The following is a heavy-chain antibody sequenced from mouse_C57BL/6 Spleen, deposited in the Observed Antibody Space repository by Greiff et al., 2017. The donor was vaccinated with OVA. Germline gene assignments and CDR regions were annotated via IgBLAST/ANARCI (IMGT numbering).Heavy chain of an antibody. V-gene: IGHV1-64*01. CDR2: IHPNSGST. CDR1: GYTFTSYW. Sequence: QVHVKQPGAELVKPGASVKLSCKASGYTFTSYWMHWVKQRPGQGLEWIGMIHPNSGSTNYNEKFKSKATLTVDKSSSTAYMQLSSLTSEDSAVYYCARGGPYFDYWGQGTTLTVSS. J-gene: IGHJ2*01. D-gene: IGHD3-3*01. CDR3: ARGGPYFDY.